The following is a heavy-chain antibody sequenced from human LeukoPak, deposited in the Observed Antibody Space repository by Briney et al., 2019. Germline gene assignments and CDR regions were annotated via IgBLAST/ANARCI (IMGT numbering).Heavy chain of an antibody. CDR3: ARMVSGWYYFDY. D-gene: IGHD6-19*01. CDR1: GGSISSYF. CDR2: IYYSGST. V-gene: IGHV4-59*08. Sequence: SETLSLTCTVSGGSISSYFWSWIRQPPGKGLEWIGYIYYSGSTNYNPSLKSRVTISVDTSKNQFSLKLTSVTAADTAVYYCARMVSGWYYFDYWGQGTLVTVSS. J-gene: IGHJ4*02.